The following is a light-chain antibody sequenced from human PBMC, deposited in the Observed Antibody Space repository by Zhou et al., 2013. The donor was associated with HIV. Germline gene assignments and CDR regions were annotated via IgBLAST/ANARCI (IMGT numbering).Light chain of an antibody. CDR1: QSVGGN. V-gene: IGKV3-15*01. CDR2: GAS. J-gene: IGKJ3*01. Sequence: EIVMTQSPATLSVSPGERATLFCRASQSVGGNVAWYQQIPGQAPRLLIHGASTRASNIPDRFSGSGSGTEFTLTVSSLQSEDFVTYYCQQYNNWPFTFGPGTKVDIK. CDR3: QQYNNWPFT.